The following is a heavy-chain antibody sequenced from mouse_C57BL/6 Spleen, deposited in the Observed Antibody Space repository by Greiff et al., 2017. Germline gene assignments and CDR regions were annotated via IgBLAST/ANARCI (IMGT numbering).Heavy chain of an antibody. V-gene: IGHV1-18*01. CDR2: INPNNGGT. CDR1: GYTFTDYN. J-gene: IGHJ1*03. CDR3: ARSDYSSNYGYWYFDV. D-gene: IGHD1-1*01. Sequence: VQLQQSGPELVKPGASVKIPCKASGYTFTDYNMDWVKLSHGKSLEWIGNINPNNGGTIYNQKFQGRATLTVEQSSSPAYRELRRLTTEETAGYYCARSDYSSNYGYWYFDVWGTGTTVTVSS.